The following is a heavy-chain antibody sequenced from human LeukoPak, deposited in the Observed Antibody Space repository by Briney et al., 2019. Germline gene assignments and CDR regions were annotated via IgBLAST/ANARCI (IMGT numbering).Heavy chain of an antibody. V-gene: IGHV4-59*01. J-gene: IGHJ4*02. CDR2: IYYSGST. Sequence: SETLSLTCAVYGGSFSGYYWSWIRQPPGKGLEWIGYIYYSGSTNYNPSLKSRVTISVDTSKNQFSLKLSSVTAADTAVYYCARVSAVGRVYDYWGQGTLVTVSS. CDR3: ARVSAVGRVYDY. D-gene: IGHD6-13*01. CDR1: GGSFSGYY.